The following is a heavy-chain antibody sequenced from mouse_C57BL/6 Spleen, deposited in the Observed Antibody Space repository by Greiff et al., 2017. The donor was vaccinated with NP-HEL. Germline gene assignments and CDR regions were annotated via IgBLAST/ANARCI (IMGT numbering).Heavy chain of an antibody. CDR2: IYPGDGDT. V-gene: IGHV1-80*01. D-gene: IGHD2-1*01. CDR3: ARGDYGNYHYAMDY. Sequence: QVQLQQSGAELVKPGASVKISCKASGYAFSSYWMNWVKQRPGKGLEWIGQIYPGDGDTNYNGKFKGKATLTADKSSSTAYMQLSSLTSEDSAVYFCARGDYGNYHYAMDYWGQGTSVTVSS. CDR1: GYAFSSYW. J-gene: IGHJ4*01.